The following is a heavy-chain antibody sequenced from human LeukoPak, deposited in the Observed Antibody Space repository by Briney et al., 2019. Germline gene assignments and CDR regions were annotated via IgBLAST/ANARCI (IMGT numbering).Heavy chain of an antibody. CDR2: IYYSGST. J-gene: IGHJ4*02. CDR3: ARDSSGYYGKGSYFDY. D-gene: IGHD3-22*01. Sequence: SETLSLTCTVSGGSISSSSYYWGWIRQPPGKGLEWLGSIYYSGSTYYNPSLKSRVTISVDTSKNQFSLKLSSVTAADTAVYYCARDSSGYYGKGSYFDYWGQGTLVTVSS. CDR1: GGSISSSSYY. V-gene: IGHV4-39*01.